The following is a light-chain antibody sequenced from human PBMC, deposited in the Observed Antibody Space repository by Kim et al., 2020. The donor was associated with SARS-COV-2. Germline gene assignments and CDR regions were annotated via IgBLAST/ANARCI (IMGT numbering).Light chain of an antibody. CDR2: SAS. CDR1: QSVISP. V-gene: IGKV3-15*01. Sequence: SVSPGERATLSCRASQSVISPLAWYQQKPGQAPRLLIYSASTRATGIPARFSGSGSGTEFTLTISSLQSEDFAVYYCQQYNNWPYTFGQGTKLEI. CDR3: QQYNNWPYT. J-gene: IGKJ2*01.